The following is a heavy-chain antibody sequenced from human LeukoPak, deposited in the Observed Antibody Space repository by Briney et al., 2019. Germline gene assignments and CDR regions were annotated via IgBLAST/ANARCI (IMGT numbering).Heavy chain of an antibody. D-gene: IGHD3-10*01. V-gene: IGHV3-23*01. J-gene: IGHJ4*02. CDR3: ARGYYGSGSFDY. Sequence: GGSLRLSCAASGFTFSSYAMSWVRQAPGKGLEWVSAISGSGGSTYYADSVKDRFTISRDNSKNTLYLQMNSLRAEDTAVYYCARGYYGSGSFDYWGQGTLVTVSS. CDR1: GFTFSSYA. CDR2: ISGSGGST.